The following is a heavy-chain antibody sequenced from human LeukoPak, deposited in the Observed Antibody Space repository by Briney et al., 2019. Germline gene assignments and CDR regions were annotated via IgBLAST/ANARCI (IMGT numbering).Heavy chain of an antibody. CDR3: TRDLAF. CDR1: GFIFSSYW. Sequence: GRSLRLSCAASGFIFSSYWMSWVRQAPGKGLEWVGRIKSKTDGGTTDYAAPVKGRFTISRDDSKNTLYLHMNSLKIEDTAVYYCTRDLAFWGQGTLVIVSS. J-gene: IGHJ4*02. CDR2: IKSKTDGGTT. V-gene: IGHV3-15*01.